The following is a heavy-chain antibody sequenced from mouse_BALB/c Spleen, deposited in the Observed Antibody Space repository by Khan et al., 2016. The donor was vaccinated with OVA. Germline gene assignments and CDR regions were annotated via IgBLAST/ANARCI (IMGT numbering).Heavy chain of an antibody. Sequence: QIQLVQSGPGLVQPSQSLSITCTVSGFSLTNYSLHWVRQSPGQGLEWLGVIWSAGSTDYNAAFISRLTIRKDNSRSQVFFKMNSLQPNDTAIYYCARRGYDYGRGALFAYWGQGTLVTVSA. V-gene: IGHV2-2*02. D-gene: IGHD2-4*01. J-gene: IGHJ3*01. CDR2: IWSAGST. CDR3: ARRGYDYGRGALFAY. CDR1: GFSLTNYS.